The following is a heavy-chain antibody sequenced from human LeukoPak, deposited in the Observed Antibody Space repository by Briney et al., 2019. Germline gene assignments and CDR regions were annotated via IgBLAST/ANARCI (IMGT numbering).Heavy chain of an antibody. D-gene: IGHD3-10*01. V-gene: IGHV4-59*08. CDR2: LFNSGGT. J-gene: IGHJ6*02. CDR3: ARRISASGMRDV. CDR1: GASISSSH. Sequence: SESLSLTCTVSGASISSSHWSWIRQPPGKGLEWIGDLFNSGGTSYNASLKSRVIVSADTSKNQVSLKVTSVTAADTAVYYCARRISASGMRDVWGQGTTVTVTS.